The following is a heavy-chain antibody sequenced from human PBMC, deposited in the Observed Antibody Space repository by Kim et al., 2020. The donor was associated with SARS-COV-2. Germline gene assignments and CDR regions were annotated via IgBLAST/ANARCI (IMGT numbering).Heavy chain of an antibody. V-gene: IGHV3-48*02. Sequence: TISRDNAKNSLYLQMNSLRDEDTAVYYCATIAAADFDYWGQGTLVTVSS. D-gene: IGHD6-13*01. J-gene: IGHJ4*02. CDR3: ATIAAADFDY.